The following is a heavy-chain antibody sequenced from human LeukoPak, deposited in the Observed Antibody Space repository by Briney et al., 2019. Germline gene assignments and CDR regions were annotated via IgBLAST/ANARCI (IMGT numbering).Heavy chain of an antibody. CDR3: ARGPRGMRYYDSSGYYPYYFDY. D-gene: IGHD3-22*01. CDR2: IYYSGST. J-gene: IGHJ4*02. V-gene: IGHV4-39*07. CDR1: GGSISSSSYY. Sequence: SETLSLTCTVSGGSISSSSYYWGWIRQPPGKGLEWIGSIYYSGSTYYNPSLKSRVTISVDTSKNQFSLKLSSVTAADTAVYYCARGPRGMRYYDSSGYYPYYFDYWGQGTLVTVSS.